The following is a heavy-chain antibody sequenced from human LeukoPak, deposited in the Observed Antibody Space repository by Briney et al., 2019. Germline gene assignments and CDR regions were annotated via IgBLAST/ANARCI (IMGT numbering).Heavy chain of an antibody. CDR2: MNPNSGNT. CDR3: ARGASRSFDY. V-gene: IGHV1-8*01. CDR1: GYTFTTYE. Sequence: ASVIVSCKASGYTFTTYEIHWVRQATGQGLEWMGWMNPNSGNTGYAQKFHGRVIITRNPSINTAYMELSSLRSDGTAVYYCARGASRSFDYWGQGTLVTVSS. J-gene: IGHJ4*02.